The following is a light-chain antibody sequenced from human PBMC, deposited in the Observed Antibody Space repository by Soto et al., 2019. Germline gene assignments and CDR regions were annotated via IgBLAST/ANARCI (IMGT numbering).Light chain of an antibody. CDR2: AAF. V-gene: IGKV1-39*01. CDR1: QSISSY. CDR3: QQLNSYPIT. Sequence: DIQMTQSPSSLSASVGDRVTITCRASQSISSYLNWYQQKPGKAPNLLIHAAFNLQSGVPSRFSGSGSGTDFTLTISSLQPEDFATYYCQQLNSYPITFGQGTRLEIK. J-gene: IGKJ5*01.